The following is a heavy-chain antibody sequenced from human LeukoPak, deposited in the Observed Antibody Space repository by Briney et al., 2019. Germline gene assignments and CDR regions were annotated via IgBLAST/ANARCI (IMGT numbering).Heavy chain of an antibody. J-gene: IGHJ3*02. D-gene: IGHD3-10*01. V-gene: IGHV4-39*01. CDR2: IYYSGST. CDR3: ARHSSGSGIEAFDI. Sequence: SETLSLTCTVSGGSISSSSNYWGWIRQPPGKGLEWIGSIYYSGSTYYTPSLKSRVTISVDTSKNQFSLKLSSVTAADTAVYYCARHSSGSGIEAFDIWGQGTMVTVSS. CDR1: GGSISSSSNY.